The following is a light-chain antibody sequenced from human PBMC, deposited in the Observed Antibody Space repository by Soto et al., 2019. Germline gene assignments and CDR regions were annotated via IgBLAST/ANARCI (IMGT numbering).Light chain of an antibody. Sequence: QSVLTQPPSASGTPGQRVTISCSGSSSHIGSNPVNWYRQLPGTAPKLLIYSNNQRPSGVPDRFSGSKSGTSASLGISGLQSEDEADYYCAAWHDSLNGWVFGGGTKLTVL. CDR1: SSHIGSNP. J-gene: IGLJ3*02. CDR2: SNN. CDR3: AAWHDSLNGWV. V-gene: IGLV1-44*01.